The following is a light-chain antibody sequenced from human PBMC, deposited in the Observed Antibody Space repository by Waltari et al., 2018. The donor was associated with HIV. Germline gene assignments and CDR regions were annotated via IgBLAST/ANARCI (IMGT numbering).Light chain of an antibody. CDR1: NSNIGAPYD. Sequence: QSVLTQPPSVSGAPGRSVIITCTGNNSNIGAPYDVHWYQQLPGAAPQLLISVNTNRPSGVRDRLSVSRSGTSASLAITGLQAGDEADYYCQSYDTSLGASVFGGGTKLTVL. V-gene: IGLV1-40*01. J-gene: IGLJ3*02. CDR2: VNT. CDR3: QSYDTSLGASV.